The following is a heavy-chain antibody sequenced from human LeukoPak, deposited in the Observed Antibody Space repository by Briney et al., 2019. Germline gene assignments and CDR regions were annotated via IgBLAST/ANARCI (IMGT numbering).Heavy chain of an antibody. CDR2: IRSGGSTI. J-gene: IGHJ4*02. CDR1: GFSFSSYS. D-gene: IGHD2-2*01. CDR3: ARGGSHCSSTSCSLNS. V-gene: IGHV3-48*02. Sequence: PGGSLRLSYAASGFSFSSYSMNWVRQAPGKGLEWVSYIRSGGSTIYYADSVKGRFTISRDNDNNSLYLQMNSLRDEDTAVYYCARGGSHCSSTSCSLNSWGQGTLVTVSS.